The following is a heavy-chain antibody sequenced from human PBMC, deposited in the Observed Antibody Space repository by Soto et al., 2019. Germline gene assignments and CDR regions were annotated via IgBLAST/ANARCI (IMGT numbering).Heavy chain of an antibody. CDR1: GFTFDIHA. Sequence: SLRLSCAASGFTFDIHAMSWVRQAPGKGLQWVSVISGSGGSTYYADSVKGRFTISRDNSKNTLYLQMNSLRADDTAVYYCAKGSPATHYFYYAMDVWGQGTTVTVSS. V-gene: IGHV3-23*01. CDR3: AKGSPATHYFYYAMDV. CDR2: ISGSGGST. J-gene: IGHJ6*02.